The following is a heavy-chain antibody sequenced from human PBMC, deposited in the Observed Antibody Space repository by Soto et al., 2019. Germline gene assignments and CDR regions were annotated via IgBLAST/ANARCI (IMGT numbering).Heavy chain of an antibody. J-gene: IGHJ3*02. CDR3: ARFVLYGDYSGHDAFDI. V-gene: IGHV1-2*04. Sequence: GASVKVSCKASGXTFTGYYMHWVRQAPGQGLEWMGWINPNSGGTNYAQKFQGWVTMTRDTSISTAYMELSRLRSDDTAVYYCARFVLYGDYSGHDAFDIWGQGTMVTVSS. CDR1: GXTFTGYY. D-gene: IGHD4-17*01. CDR2: INPNSGGT.